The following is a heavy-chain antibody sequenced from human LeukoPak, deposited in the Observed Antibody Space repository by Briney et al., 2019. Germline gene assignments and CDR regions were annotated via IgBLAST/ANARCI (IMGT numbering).Heavy chain of an antibody. D-gene: IGHD6-19*01. CDR3: ARDIGGAGY. J-gene: IGHJ4*02. Sequence: PSETLSLTCAVYGESFSAYYWSWLRQPPGKGLEWIGEINHSGRTIYNPSLTSRVTISVDTSKNQFSLKLNSVTAADTAVYYCARDIGGAGYWGQGTLVTVSS. V-gene: IGHV4-34*01. CDR2: INHSGRT. CDR1: GESFSAYY.